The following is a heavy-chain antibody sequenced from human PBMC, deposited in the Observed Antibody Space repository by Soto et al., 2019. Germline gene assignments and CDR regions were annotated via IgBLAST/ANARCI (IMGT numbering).Heavy chain of an antibody. D-gene: IGHD2-15*01. CDR2: IWYDGSNK. CDR3: ARDKVVSIDY. Sequence: XGSLRLSCAAAGFTFSSYGMHWVRQAPGKGLEWVAVIWYDGSNKYYADSVKGRFTISRDNSKNTLYLQMNSLRAEDTAVYYCARDKVVSIDYWGQGTLVTVSS. CDR1: GFTFSSYG. J-gene: IGHJ4*02. V-gene: IGHV3-33*01.